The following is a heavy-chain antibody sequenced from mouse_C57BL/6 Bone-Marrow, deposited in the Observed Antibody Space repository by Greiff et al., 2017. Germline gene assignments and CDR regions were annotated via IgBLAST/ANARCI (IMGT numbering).Heavy chain of an antibody. Sequence: DVQLQESGPGLAKPSQTLSLTCSVTGYSITSDYWNWIRQFPGNKLEYMGYISYSGSTYYNPSLKSRISITLDTSKNQYYLQLNSVTAEDTATYYVARYHYPEGFAYWGQGTLVTVSA. D-gene: IGHD1-2*01. CDR2: ISYSGST. J-gene: IGHJ3*01. CDR1: GYSITSDY. V-gene: IGHV3-8*01. CDR3: ARYHYPEGFAY.